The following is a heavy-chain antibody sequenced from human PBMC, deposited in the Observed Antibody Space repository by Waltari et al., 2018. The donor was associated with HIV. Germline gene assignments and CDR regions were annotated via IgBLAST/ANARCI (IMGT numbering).Heavy chain of an antibody. D-gene: IGHD3-10*01. CDR1: GGSISSYY. CDR3: ARGTKRFGELLPMDV. V-gene: IGHV4-59*01. CDR2: IYYSGST. Sequence: QVQLQESGPGLVKPSEALSLTCTAPGGSISSYYWCWIRQPPGKGLEWIGYIYYSGSTNYNPSLKSRVTISVDTSKNQFSLKLSFVTAADTAVYYCARGTKRFGELLPMDVWGQGTTVTVSS. J-gene: IGHJ6*02.